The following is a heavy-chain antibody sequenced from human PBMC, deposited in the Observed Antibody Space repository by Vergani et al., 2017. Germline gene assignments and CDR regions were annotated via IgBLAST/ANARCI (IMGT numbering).Heavy chain of an antibody. V-gene: IGHV1-69*18. CDR1: GGTFSSYA. D-gene: IGHD2-21*01. CDR2: IIPIFGTA. Sequence: QVQLVQSGDEVKKPGSSVKVSCKASGGTFSSYAISWVRQAPGKGLEWMGRIIPIFGTANYAQKVQGRVTITADESTSTAYMELSSLRSEDTGVYYCARDLLGRHHFDYWGQGTLVTVSS. CDR3: ARDLLGRHHFDY. J-gene: IGHJ4*02.